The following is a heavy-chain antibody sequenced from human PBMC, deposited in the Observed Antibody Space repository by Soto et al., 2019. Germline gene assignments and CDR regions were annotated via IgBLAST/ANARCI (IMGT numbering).Heavy chain of an antibody. CDR1: GFTFSSYA. D-gene: IGHD6-6*01. Sequence: PGESLKISCAASGFTFSSYAMHWVRQAPGKGLEWVAVISYDGSNKYYADSVKGRFTISRDNSKNTLYLQMNSLRAEDTAVYYCARDLSARSIAARTYYYGMDVWGQGTTVTVSS. J-gene: IGHJ6*02. CDR2: ISYDGSNK. V-gene: IGHV3-30-3*01. CDR3: ARDLSARSIAARTYYYGMDV.